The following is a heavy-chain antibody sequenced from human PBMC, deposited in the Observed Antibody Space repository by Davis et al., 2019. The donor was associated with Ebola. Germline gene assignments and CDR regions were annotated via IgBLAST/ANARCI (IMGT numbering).Heavy chain of an antibody. D-gene: IGHD2-8*01. J-gene: IGHJ6*04. CDR2: INRDGPTT. V-gene: IGHV3-74*01. Sequence: HTGGSLRLSCEASGFSFNYYYITWVRQAPAEAMAWVAHINRDGPTTRYAAAVKGRFTISSANTKNTLFLQMNGLRVEDTAVYYCASNVGAATGYYYTYGFDVWGRGTTVTVSS. CDR1: GFSFNYYY. CDR3: ASNVGAATGYYYTYGFDV.